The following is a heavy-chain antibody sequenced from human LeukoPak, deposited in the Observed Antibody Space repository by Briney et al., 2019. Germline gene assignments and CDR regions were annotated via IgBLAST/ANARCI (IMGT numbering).Heavy chain of an antibody. CDR2: ISGSGGST. V-gene: IGHV3-23*01. D-gene: IGHD3-10*01. Sequence: GGSLRLSCAASGFTFSSYGMSWVRQAPGKGLEWVSAISGSGGSTYYADSAKGRFTISRDNSKNTLYLQMNSLRAEDTAVYYCAKVPGSGSFTTDYYYYYMDVWGKGTTVTVSS. CDR1: GFTFSSYG. CDR3: AKVPGSGSFTTDYYYYYMDV. J-gene: IGHJ6*03.